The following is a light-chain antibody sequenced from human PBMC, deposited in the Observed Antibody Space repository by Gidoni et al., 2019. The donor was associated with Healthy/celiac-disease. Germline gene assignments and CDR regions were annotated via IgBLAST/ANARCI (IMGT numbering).Light chain of an antibody. J-gene: IGKJ1*01. V-gene: IGKV3-20*01. CDR3: QQYGSSPWT. CDR2: GAS. CDR1: QSVSSSY. Sequence: EIVLTQPPGTLSLSPGERATLSCRASQSVSSSYLAWYQQKPGQAPRLLIYGASSRATGIPDRFSGSGSGTDFTLTISRLGPEDFAVYYCQQYGSSPWTFGQGTKVEIK.